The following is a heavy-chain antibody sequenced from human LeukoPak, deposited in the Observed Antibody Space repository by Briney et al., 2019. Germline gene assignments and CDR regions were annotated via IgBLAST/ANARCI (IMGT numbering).Heavy chain of an antibody. J-gene: IGHJ4*02. CDR3: ARESDNSPFDY. CDR2: ISSHGGST. CDR1: GFTFSRYA. V-gene: IGHV3-64*02. Sequence: GGSLRLSCVASGFTFSRYAIHWVRQAPGKGPEYVSTISSHGGSTYYADSVKGRFTISRDNSKNTLYLQMGSLRAEDMAVYYCARESDNSPFDYWGQGTLVTVSS. D-gene: IGHD3-22*01.